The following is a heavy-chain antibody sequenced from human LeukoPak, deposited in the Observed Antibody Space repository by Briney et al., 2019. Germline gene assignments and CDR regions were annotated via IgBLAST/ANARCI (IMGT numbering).Heavy chain of an antibody. J-gene: IGHJ5*02. CDR1: GGSISSGRYY. CDR2: VSTSGST. V-gene: IGHV4-61*02. CDR3: ATLPGGVTTPNPS. D-gene: IGHD4-17*01. Sequence: SQTLSLTCTVSGGSISSGRYYWSWIRQTAGKGLEWIGRVSTSGSTNYNPSLKSRVTISLDTSKNQFSLKLTSVTAADTAVYYCATLPGGVTTPNPSWGQGTLVTVSS.